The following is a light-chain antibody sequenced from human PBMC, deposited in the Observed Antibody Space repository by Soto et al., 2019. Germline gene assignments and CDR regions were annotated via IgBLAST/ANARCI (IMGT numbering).Light chain of an antibody. J-gene: IGLJ2*01. CDR3: SSYAGSNSVV. CDR1: SSDVGGYNY. CDR2: EVS. V-gene: IGLV2-8*01. Sequence: QSALTQPPSASGSPGQSVTISCTGTSSDVGGYNYVSWYQQHPGKAPKLMIYEVSKRPSGVPDRFSGSTSGNTASLTVSGLQAEDEADYYCSSYAGSNSVVFGGGTKLTVL.